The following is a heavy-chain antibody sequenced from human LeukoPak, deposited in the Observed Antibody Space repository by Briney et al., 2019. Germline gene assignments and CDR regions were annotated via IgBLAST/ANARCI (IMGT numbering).Heavy chain of an antibody. J-gene: IGHJ4*02. V-gene: IGHV3-23*01. CDR2: ISGSGGST. CDR3: AKALGGSGSNFDY. Sequence: PGGSLRLSCAASGFTFSSYAMNWVRQAPGKGLEWFSTISGSGGSTYYADSVKGRFTISGDNSKNTLYLQMNSLRAEDTAVYYCAKALGGSGSNFDYWGQGTLVTVSS. D-gene: IGHD3-10*01. CDR1: GFTFSSYA.